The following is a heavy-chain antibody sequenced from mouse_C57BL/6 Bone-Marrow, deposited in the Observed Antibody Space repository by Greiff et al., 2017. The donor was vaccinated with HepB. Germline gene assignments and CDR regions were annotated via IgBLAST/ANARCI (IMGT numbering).Heavy chain of an antibody. CDR1: GFTFSDYY. D-gene: IGHD1-1*01. CDR3: ARREGSSYGYWYFDV. Sequence: EVKLMESEGGLVQPGSSMKLSCTASGFTFSDYYMAWVRQVPEKGLEWVANINYDGSSTYYLDSLKSRFIISRDNAKNILYLQMSSLKSEDTATYYCARREGSSYGYWYFDVWGTGTTVTVSS. J-gene: IGHJ1*03. CDR2: INYDGSST. V-gene: IGHV5-16*01.